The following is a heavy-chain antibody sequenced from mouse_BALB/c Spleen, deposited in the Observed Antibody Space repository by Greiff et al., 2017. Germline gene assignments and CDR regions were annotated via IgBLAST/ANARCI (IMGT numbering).Heavy chain of an antibody. CDR3: TALYYYARDWYFDV. CDR2: IYPGNSDT. CDR1: GYSFTSYW. J-gene: IGHJ1*01. Sequence: VQLQQSGTVLARPGASVKMSCKASGYSFTSYWMHWVKQRPGQGLEWIGAIYPGNSDTSYNQKFKGKAKLTAVTSASTAYMELSSLTNEDSAVYYCTALYYYARDWYFDVWGAGTTVTVSS. V-gene: IGHV1-5*01. D-gene: IGHD1-1*01.